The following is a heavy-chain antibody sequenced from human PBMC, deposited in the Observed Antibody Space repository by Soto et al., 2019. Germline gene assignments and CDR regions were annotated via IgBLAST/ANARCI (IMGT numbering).Heavy chain of an antibody. CDR2: INPSGSYT. CDR3: ARDITPDGMDV. Sequence: QVQLVQSGAEVKKPVSSVKVSCKALGNIFTSYYIHWVRQAPGQGLEWMGIINPSGSYTSYAQKFEGRVTMTRYTSTSTVYMELSSLRSEDTAVYDCARDITPDGMDVWGQGTTVTVSS. CDR1: GNIFTSYY. J-gene: IGHJ6*02. V-gene: IGHV1-46*01.